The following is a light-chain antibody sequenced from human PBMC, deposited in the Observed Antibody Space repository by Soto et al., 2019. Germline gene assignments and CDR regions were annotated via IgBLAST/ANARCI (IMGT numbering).Light chain of an antibody. CDR1: SSNIGAGYD. J-gene: IGLJ1*01. V-gene: IGLV1-40*01. CDR3: QSYDSSLSGYV. CDR2: SNT. Sequence: VLTQPPSVSGAPGQRVTISCTGSSSNIGAGYDVHWYQHLPGAAPKLFIYSNTNRPSGVPDRFSGSRSGTSASLAITGLQAEDEADYYCQSYDSSLSGYVFGTGTKVTVL.